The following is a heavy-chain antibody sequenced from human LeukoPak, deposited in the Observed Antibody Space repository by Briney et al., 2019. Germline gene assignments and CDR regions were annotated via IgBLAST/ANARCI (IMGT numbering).Heavy chain of an antibody. D-gene: IGHD6-19*01. CDR1: GGTFTGYY. CDR3: ATDRSGYSSGWPLDY. Sequence: ASVKVSCKASGGTFTGYYMHWVRQAPGQGLEWMGSFAPEDGETFYAQKFQGRVTMTEDTSTDTAYMEMSSLRSEDTAVYYCATDRSGYSSGWPLDYWGQGTLVTVSS. V-gene: IGHV1-24*01. CDR2: FAPEDGET. J-gene: IGHJ4*02.